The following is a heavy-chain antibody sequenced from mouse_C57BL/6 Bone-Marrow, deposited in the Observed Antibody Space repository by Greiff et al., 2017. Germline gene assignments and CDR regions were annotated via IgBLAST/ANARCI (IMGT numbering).Heavy chain of an antibody. CDR1: DSEVFPIAY. J-gene: IGHJ1*03. D-gene: IGHD1-1*01. CDR3: ARRAYYGSSYWYFDV. CDR2: ILPSIGRT. V-gene: IGHV15-2*01. Sequence: QVQLQQSGSELRSPGSSVKLSCKDFDSEVFPIAYMSWVRQKPGHGFEWIGGILPSIGRTIYGEKFEDKATLDADTLSNTAYLELNSLTSEDSAIYYCARRAYYGSSYWYFDVWGTGTTVTVSS.